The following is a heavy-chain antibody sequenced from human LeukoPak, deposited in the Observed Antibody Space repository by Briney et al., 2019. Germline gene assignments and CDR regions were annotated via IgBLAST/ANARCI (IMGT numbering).Heavy chain of an antibody. CDR1: GGSRRNQY. Sequence: PSETLFLTWTVFGGSRRNQYWSWLRQPAGETLGWIGRIYHNGGTNVNPSLKSRVTMPVDPSKTQFSLKVTSVTAADTARYYCARDGVAGIAAAFDFWGQGIRVTVSS. CDR3: ARDGVAGIAAAFDF. J-gene: IGHJ4*02. CDR2: IYHNGGT. D-gene: IGHD6-13*01. V-gene: IGHV4-4*07.